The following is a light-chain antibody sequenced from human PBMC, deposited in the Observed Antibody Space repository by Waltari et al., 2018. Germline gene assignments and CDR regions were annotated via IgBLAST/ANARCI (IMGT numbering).Light chain of an antibody. CDR1: SNDIGTYKF. V-gene: IGLV2-23*02. CDR2: EFN. Sequence: QSALTQPASVSGSPGQSITISCTGTSNDIGTYKFVSWYQQHPGKAPKLIIYEFNQRPSWISNRFSGSKSGNTAALTISGLQTEDEADYFCCSYVTGDTWVFGGGTKVAVL. J-gene: IGLJ3*02. CDR3: CSYVTGDTWV.